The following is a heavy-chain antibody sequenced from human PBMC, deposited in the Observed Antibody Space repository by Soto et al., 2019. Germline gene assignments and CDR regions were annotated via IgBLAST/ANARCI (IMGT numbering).Heavy chain of an antibody. CDR2: IFVSSTTI. V-gene: IGHV3-48*04. Sequence: GGSMRLSCVASGFTFSSYSMVWVRQAPGKGLEWISYIFVSSTTIYYADSVKGRFTVSRDNAQNSLFLLMNSLRAEDTAVYYCARDKDWAFDYWGQGTLVTVSS. J-gene: IGHJ4*02. CDR3: ARDKDWAFDY. CDR1: GFTFSSYS. D-gene: IGHD3-9*01.